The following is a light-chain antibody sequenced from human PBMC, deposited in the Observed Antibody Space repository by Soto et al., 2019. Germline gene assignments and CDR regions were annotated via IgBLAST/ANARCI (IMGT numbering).Light chain of an antibody. V-gene: IGKV3-20*01. J-gene: IGKJ1*01. CDR1: QSVSSSY. CDR2: GAS. CDR3: QQYGSSPRT. Sequence: PGERATLSCRASQSVSSSYLAWYQQKPGQAPRLLIYGASSRATGIPDRFSGSGSGTDFTLTISRLEPEDVAVYYCQQYGSSPRTFGQGTKVDIK.